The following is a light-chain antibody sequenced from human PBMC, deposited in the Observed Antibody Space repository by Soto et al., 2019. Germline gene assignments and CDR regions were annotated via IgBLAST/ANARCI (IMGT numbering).Light chain of an antibody. CDR3: QRYSSVPV. V-gene: IGKV1-27*01. Sequence: DIQMTQSPTSLSASVGDRVTITCRASQDIRNFVAWYQQKPGKAPKLLIYAASTLQSGVPSRFSGSGSGTDFTLIINSLQPEDVATCSCQRYSSVPVFGPGTKVEIK. CDR1: QDIRNF. CDR2: AAS. J-gene: IGKJ3*01.